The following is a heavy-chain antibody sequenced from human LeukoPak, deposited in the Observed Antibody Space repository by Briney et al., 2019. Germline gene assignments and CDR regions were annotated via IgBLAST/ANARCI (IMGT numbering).Heavy chain of an antibody. D-gene: IGHD5-12*01. CDR2: INTYGSST. CDR1: GFTFSNYW. Sequence: GGSLRLSCAASGFTFSNYWMHWVRQAPGKGLVWVSRINTYGSSTGYADSVKGRFTISRDNAKNTLYQQMNSLRVEDTAVYYCARDLDGYRCGNGAWGQGTLVTVSS. CDR3: ARDLDGYRCGNGA. J-gene: IGHJ5*02. V-gene: IGHV3-74*01.